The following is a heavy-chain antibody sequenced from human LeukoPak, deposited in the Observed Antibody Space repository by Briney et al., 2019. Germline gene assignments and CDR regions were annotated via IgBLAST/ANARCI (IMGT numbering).Heavy chain of an antibody. Sequence: PSETLSLTCTVSGASISTSRDYWGWIRQPPGKGLEWIGSIYYIGDTYYNPSLKSRVTMSLDMSKNQFSLKLNSVTAADTVVYYCTSPWFDPWGQGTLVTVSS. J-gene: IGHJ5*02. CDR2: IYYIGDT. V-gene: IGHV4-39*07. CDR3: TSPWFDP. CDR1: GASISTSRDY.